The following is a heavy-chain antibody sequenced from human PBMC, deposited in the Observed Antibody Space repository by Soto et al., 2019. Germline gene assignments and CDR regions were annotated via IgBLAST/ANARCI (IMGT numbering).Heavy chain of an antibody. D-gene: IGHD6-6*01. J-gene: IGHJ1*01. CDR2: ISSNGGST. Sequence: GGSLRLSCSASGFTFSSYAMHWVRQAPGKGLEYVSAISSNGGSTCYADSVKGRFTISRDNTKNTLYLQMNSLRAEDTVVYYCAREWGEYSSSSVYFQHWGQGTLVTVSS. V-gene: IGHV3-64*04. CDR3: AREWGEYSSSSVYFQH. CDR1: GFTFSSYA.